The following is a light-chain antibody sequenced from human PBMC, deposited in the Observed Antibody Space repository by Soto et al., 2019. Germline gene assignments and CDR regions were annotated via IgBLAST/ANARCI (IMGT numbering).Light chain of an antibody. CDR3: QQYNSYST. V-gene: IGKV1-5*01. CDR2: DAS. Sequence: DIQMTQSPSTLSASVGDRVTITCRASQSISTWLAWYQQKPGKAPKLLIYDASSLESGVPSRFSGSGSGTEFTLTISSLQPEEFASYDCQQYNSYSTFGQGTKVDIK. CDR1: QSISTW. J-gene: IGKJ1*01.